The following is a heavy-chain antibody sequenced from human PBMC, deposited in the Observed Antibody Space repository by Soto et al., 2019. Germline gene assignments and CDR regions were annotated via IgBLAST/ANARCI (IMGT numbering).Heavy chain of an antibody. CDR1: GFTFDDYA. Sequence: SLRLSCAASGFTFDDYAMHWVRQAPGKGLEWVSGISWNSGSIGYADSVKGRFTISRDNAKNSLYLQMNSLRAEDTALYYCAKEAAAGGGVYYFDYWGQGTLVTVSS. J-gene: IGHJ4*02. D-gene: IGHD6-13*01. CDR3: AKEAAAGGGVYYFDY. V-gene: IGHV3-9*01. CDR2: ISWNSGSI.